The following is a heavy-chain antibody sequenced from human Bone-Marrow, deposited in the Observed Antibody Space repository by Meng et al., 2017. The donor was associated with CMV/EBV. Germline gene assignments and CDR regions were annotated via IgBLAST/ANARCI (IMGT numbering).Heavy chain of an antibody. CDR3: VKAGTSSSDWHAY. CDR1: GFNFTSYA. CDR2: ISGSGGST. Sequence: WAASGFNFTSYAMSWVRQAPGKGLEWVSLISGSGGSTYYADYVKGRFTISRDRSKNTLFLQMNSLTAEDTALYYCVKAGTSSSDWHAYWGQGTLVTVSS. V-gene: IGHV3-23*01. J-gene: IGHJ4*02. D-gene: IGHD6-19*01.